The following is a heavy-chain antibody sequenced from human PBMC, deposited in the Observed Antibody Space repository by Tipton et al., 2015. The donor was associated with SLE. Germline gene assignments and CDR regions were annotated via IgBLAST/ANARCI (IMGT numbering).Heavy chain of an antibody. D-gene: IGHD6-19*01. V-gene: IGHV4-39*07. CDR2: VYYTGRT. Sequence: LRLSCTVSGASINNARYYWGWIRQPPGKGLEWIGSVYYTGRTYYNPSLESRVTVSVDTSKNQFSLRLSSVTAADTAVYYCARDITSSGVSDSWGQGTLVTVSS. CDR3: ARDITSSGVSDS. CDR1: GASINNARYY. J-gene: IGHJ4*02.